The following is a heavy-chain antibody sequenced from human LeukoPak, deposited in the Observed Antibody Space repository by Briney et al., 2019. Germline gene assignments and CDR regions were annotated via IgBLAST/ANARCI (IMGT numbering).Heavy chain of an antibody. J-gene: IGHJ4*02. CDR3: VRGEVAVQYYFES. D-gene: IGHD3-22*01. V-gene: IGHV3-23*01. Sequence: GGSLTLSCAASGFTITNYAMSWVRQGPGKGLEWVSGLSTSPRYADSVRGRFIVSRDHSRNTFSLKMNSLRAEDTAVYYCVRGEVAVQYYFESWGQGTLVTVCS. CDR1: GFTITNYA. CDR2: LSTSPR.